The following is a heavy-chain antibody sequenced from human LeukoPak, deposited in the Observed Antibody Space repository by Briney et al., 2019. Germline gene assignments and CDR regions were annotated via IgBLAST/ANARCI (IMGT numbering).Heavy chain of an antibody. CDR1: GFTFSSYE. V-gene: IGHV3-48*03. CDR2: ISSSVSTI. D-gene: IGHD2-21*02. J-gene: IGHJ6*03. CDR3: ARVCCGGDPREYMDV. Sequence: GGSLRLSCAASGFTFSSYEMNWVRQAPGKGLEWVSYISSSVSTIYYADSVKGRFTISRDNAKNSLYLQMNSLRAEDTAVYYCARVCCGGDPREYMDVWGKGTTVTVSS.